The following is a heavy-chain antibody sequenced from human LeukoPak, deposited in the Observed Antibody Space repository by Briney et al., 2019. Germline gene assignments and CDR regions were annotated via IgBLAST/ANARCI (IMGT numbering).Heavy chain of an antibody. Sequence: GSVKVSCTASGYTFTSYGISWVRHAPGQGLEWMGWSSAYNGNTNYAQKLQGRVTMTTDTSTSTAYMELRSLRSDDTAVYYCARVPSSGYYGFDYWGQGTLVTVSS. CDR1: GYTFTSYG. V-gene: IGHV1-18*01. CDR3: ARVPSSGYYGFDY. J-gene: IGHJ4*02. D-gene: IGHD3-22*01. CDR2: SSAYNGNT.